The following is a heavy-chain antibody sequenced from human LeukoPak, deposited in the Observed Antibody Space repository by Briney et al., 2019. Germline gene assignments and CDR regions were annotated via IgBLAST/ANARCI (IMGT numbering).Heavy chain of an antibody. CDR2: ISSNGDST. CDR3: ARARMPSGDLYYYGMDV. V-gene: IGHV3-64*01. D-gene: IGHD3-10*01. Sequence: GGSLKLSCAASGFTFADYTMHWVRQAPGKGLEYVSAISSNGDSTYYANSVKGRFTISRDNSKNTLYLQMGSLRPEDMAVYYCARARMPSGDLYYYGMDVWGQGTTVTVSS. CDR1: GFTFADYT. J-gene: IGHJ6*02.